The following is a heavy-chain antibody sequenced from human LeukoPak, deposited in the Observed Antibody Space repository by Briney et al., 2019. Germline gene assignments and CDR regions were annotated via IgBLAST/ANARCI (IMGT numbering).Heavy chain of an antibody. CDR3: ARTGIDGYSYYFDY. D-gene: IGHD5-24*01. J-gene: IGHJ4*02. CDR2: IYSGGST. V-gene: IGHV3-53*01. Sequence: PGGSLRLSCAASGFTVSSNYMSWVRQAPGKGLEWVSVIYSGGSTYYADSVKGRFTISRDNSKNTLYLQMNSLRAEDTAVYYCARTGIDGYSYYFDYWGQGTLVTVSS. CDR1: GFTVSSNY.